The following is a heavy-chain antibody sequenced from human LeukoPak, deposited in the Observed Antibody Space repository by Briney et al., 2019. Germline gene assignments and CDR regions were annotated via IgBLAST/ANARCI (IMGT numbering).Heavy chain of an antibody. CDR3: ARAGTVEMTPLDY. V-gene: IGHV1-69*05. CDR2: IIPIFGTA. D-gene: IGHD5-24*01. CDR1: GGTFSSYA. Sequence: SVKVSCKAPGGTFSSYAISWVRQAPGQWLEWMGRIIPIFGTANYAQKFQGRVTITTDESTSTAYMELSSLRSEDTAVYYCARAGTVEMTPLDYWGQGTLVTVSS. J-gene: IGHJ4*02.